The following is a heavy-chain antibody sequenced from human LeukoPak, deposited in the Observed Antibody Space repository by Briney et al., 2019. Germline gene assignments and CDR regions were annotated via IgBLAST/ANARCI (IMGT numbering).Heavy chain of an antibody. CDR1: AFTFSSYW. CDR2: IKQDGSEK. Sequence: GGSLRLSCAASAFTFSSYWMSWVRQAPGKGLEWVANIKQDGSEKYYVDSVKGRFTISRDNAKNSLYLQMNSLRAEDTAVYYSARRVPTYYYGSGSYQFDYWGQGTLVTVSS. V-gene: IGHV3-7*01. D-gene: IGHD3-10*01. CDR3: ARRVPTYYYGSGSYQFDY. J-gene: IGHJ4*02.